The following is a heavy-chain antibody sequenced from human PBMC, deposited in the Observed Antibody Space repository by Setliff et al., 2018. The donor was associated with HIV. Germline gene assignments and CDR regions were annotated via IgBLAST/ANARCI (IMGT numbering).Heavy chain of an antibody. Sequence: GGSLRLSCAASGFTFSSYGMHWVRQAPGKGLEWVAFIRYDGSNKYYADSVKGRFTISRDNSKNTLYLQMKSLRAEDTAVYYCAKAGVYDSSGYFPYYFDYWGQGTLVTVSS. CDR3: AKAGVYDSSGYFPYYFDY. V-gene: IGHV3-30*02. J-gene: IGHJ4*02. CDR1: GFTFSSYG. CDR2: IRYDGSNK. D-gene: IGHD3-22*01.